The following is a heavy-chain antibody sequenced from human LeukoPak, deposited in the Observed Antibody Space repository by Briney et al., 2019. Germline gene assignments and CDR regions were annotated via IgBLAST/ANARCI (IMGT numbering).Heavy chain of an antibody. J-gene: IGHJ4*02. D-gene: IGHD5-12*01. CDR3: VKDLGGYVIFDY. Sequence: GGSLRLSCSASGFTFSSYPMHWVRQAPGKGLKYVSAISSNGGSTYYADSVKGRFTISRDNSKNTLYLQMSSLRAEDTAVYYCVKDLGGYVIFDYWGQGTLVTVSS. V-gene: IGHV3-64D*06. CDR2: ISSNGGST. CDR1: GFTFSSYP.